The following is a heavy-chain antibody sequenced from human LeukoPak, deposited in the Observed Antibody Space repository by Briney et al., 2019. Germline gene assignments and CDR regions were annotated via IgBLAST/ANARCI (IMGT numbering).Heavy chain of an antibody. CDR3: AKGWWTFDY. V-gene: IGHV3-23*01. Sequence: GGSLRLSCAASGFTFNNYAMSWVRQAPGKGLEWVSVITSSGGGTYYADSVKGRFTVSRDNSKNTLYLQMNSLRAEDTAVYYCAKGWWTFDYWGQGTLVTVSS. J-gene: IGHJ4*02. D-gene: IGHD2-15*01. CDR1: GFTFNNYA. CDR2: ITSSGGGT.